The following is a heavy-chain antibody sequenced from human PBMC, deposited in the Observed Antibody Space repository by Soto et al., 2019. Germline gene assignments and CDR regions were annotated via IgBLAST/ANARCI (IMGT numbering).Heavy chain of an antibody. Sequence: SETLSLTCSVSGYSVTSSDYYWAWIRQPPGKGLEWIGSMFYSGLTYYNPSLKSRVTLSVDTSKNQFSVRLNSVTAADTAVYYCAPLSVSLSGPYGIHVWGQGTTVTVSS. J-gene: IGHJ6*02. CDR3: APLSVSLSGPYGIHV. CDR2: MFYSGLT. D-gene: IGHD2-15*01. CDR1: GYSVTSSDYY. V-gene: IGHV4-39*01.